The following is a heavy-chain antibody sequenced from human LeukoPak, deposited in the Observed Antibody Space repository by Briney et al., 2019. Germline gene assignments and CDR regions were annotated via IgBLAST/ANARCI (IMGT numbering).Heavy chain of an antibody. Sequence: ASVKVSCKASGYTFTAYDINWVRQVSGQGPEWMGWMNPNTGNAGFPPKFQSRVAMTRDTSINTAYLELTSLTSEDTAVYYCSRGVWRTRPAYSETIVYFPADLWGQGTQVTVSS. V-gene: IGHV1-8*01. CDR3: SRGVWRTRPAYSETIVYFPADL. CDR1: GYTFTAYD. D-gene: IGHD3-16*01. J-gene: IGHJ1*01. CDR2: MNPNTGNA.